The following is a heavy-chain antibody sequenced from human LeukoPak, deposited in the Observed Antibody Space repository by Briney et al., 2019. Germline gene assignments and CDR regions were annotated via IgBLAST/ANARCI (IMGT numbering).Heavy chain of an antibody. Sequence: GASVKVSCKASGFTVTGYYMHWVRQAPGQGLEWMGWINPNSGATNYAQKFQGGVTMTRDTSISTVYMELSRLRSDDTAVYYCTRGGPEGSGYSYGSHDYWGQGTLVTVSS. CDR2: INPNSGAT. J-gene: IGHJ4*02. CDR1: GFTVTGYY. D-gene: IGHD5-18*01. V-gene: IGHV1-2*02. CDR3: TRGGPEGSGYSYGSHDY.